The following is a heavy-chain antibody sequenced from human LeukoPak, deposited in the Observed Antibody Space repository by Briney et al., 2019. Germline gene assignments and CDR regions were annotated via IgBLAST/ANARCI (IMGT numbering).Heavy chain of an antibody. CDR2: INPSDGST. V-gene: IGHV1-46*01. D-gene: IGHD3-10*01. J-gene: IGHJ4*02. CDR3: ARGYGSGSYLSWVFDY. CDR1: GYTFTVYH. Sequence: GASVKVSCKASGYTFTVYHMHWVRQAPGQGLEWMGIINPSDGSTTYAQKFQGRVTMTRDMSTSTVYMELSSLRSEDTAVYYCARGYGSGSYLSWVFDYWGQGTLVTVSS.